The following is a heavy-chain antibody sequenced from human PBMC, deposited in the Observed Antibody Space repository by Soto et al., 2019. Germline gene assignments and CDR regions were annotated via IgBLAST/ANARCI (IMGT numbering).Heavy chain of an antibody. V-gene: IGHV3-33*01. J-gene: IGHJ6*02. Sequence: GGSLRLSCAASGFTFSGYAIHWVRQAPGKGLEWVAVIWYDGSKKYYADSVKGRFTISRDNSNNTLYLQMNSLRAEDTAVYYCARGSKDYYGLDVWGQGTTVTVSS. CDR1: GFTFSGYA. CDR2: IWYDGSKK. CDR3: ARGSKDYYGLDV.